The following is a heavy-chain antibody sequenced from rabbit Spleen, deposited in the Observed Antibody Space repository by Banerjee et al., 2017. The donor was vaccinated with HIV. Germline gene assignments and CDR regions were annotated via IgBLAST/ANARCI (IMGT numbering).Heavy chain of an antibody. CDR2: IDTSIINT. CDR3: TRDFDF. J-gene: IGHJ4*01. V-gene: IGHV1S45*01. Sequence: QEQLVESGGGLVKPGASLTLTCKASGFDFTSTYYMCWVRQAPGKGLELIACIDTSIINTAYATWAKGRFTISKTSSTTVTLQMTTLTAADTATYFCTRDFDFWGPGTLVTVS. CDR1: GFDFTSTYY.